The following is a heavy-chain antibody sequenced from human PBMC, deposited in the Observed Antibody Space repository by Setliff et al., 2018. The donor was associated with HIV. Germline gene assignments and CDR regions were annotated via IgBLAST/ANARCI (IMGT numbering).Heavy chain of an antibody. J-gene: IGHJ5*02. CDR2: IYYSGTT. CDR1: GGSISRDSFY. CDR3: AGDSGYPSNWFDP. V-gene: IGHV4-39*02. Sequence: SETLSLTCTVSGGSISRDSFYWGWFRQPPGEGLEWIGSIYYSGTTYYAPSLETRLTISVDTSTNQFSLELTSVTAADTAMYFCAGDSGYPSNWFDPWGQGILVTAPQ. D-gene: IGHD3-22*01.